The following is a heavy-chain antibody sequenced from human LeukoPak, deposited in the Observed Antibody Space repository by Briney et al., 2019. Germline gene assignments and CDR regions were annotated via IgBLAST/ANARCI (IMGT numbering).Heavy chain of an antibody. CDR2: ISTYNGDV. J-gene: IGHJ4*02. D-gene: IGHD6-25*01. CDR1: GYTFNTYG. V-gene: IGHV1-18*01. Sequence: ASVKVSCKASGYTFNTYGISWVRQAPGKGLKWMGWISTYNGDVIYVQNLQGRVTMTTDTSTSTAYMELMSLRSDDTAVYYCLRDAQRPRLTPDYWGQGTLVTVSS. CDR3: LRDAQRPRLTPDY.